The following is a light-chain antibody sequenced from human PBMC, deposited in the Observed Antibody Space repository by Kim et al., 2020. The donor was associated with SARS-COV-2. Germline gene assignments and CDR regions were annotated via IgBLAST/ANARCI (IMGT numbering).Light chain of an antibody. CDR1: SSDVGSYNR. CDR2: EVS. J-gene: IGLJ2*01. CDR3: SSYTSGSTLI. V-gene: IGLV2-18*02. Sequence: QSALTQPPSVSGSPGQSVTISCTGTSSDVGSYNRVSWYQQPPGTAPKLIIYEVSDRPSGVPHRFSGSKSGNTASLTISWLQTEDEADYYCSSYTSGSTLIFGGGTKVTVL.